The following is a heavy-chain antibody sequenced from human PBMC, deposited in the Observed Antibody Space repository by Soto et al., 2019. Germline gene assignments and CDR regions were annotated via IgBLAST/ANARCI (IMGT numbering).Heavy chain of an antibody. Sequence: QVKLVQSGAEVKKPGSSVKVSCKASGGTFGNSAISWVRQDPGQGLEWMGGIIPVFGTVNYPQKFEGRVTIAADESTSTVFMKMSRLTSEDTAVYYCAKVMAAAGYDSWGQGTLVTVSS. CDR1: GGTFGNSA. CDR2: IIPVFGTV. J-gene: IGHJ4*02. D-gene: IGHD3-16*01. V-gene: IGHV1-69*01. CDR3: AKVMAAAGYDS.